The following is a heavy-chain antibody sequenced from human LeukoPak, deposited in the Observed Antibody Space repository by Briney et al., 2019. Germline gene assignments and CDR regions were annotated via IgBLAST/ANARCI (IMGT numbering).Heavy chain of an antibody. J-gene: IGHJ6*02. V-gene: IGHV3-48*03. CDR1: GFTFSSYE. CDR2: ISSSGSTI. D-gene: IGHD3-3*01. Sequence: PGGSLRLSCAASGFTFSSYEMNWVRQAPGQGLEWVSYISSSGSTIYYADSVKGRFTISRDNAKNSLYLQMNSLRAEDTAVYYCARANYDFWSGYYYYYGMDVWGQGTTVTVSS. CDR3: ARANYDFWSGYYYYYGMDV.